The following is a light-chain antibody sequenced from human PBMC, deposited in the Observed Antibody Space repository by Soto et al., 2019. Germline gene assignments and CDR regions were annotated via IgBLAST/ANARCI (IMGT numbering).Light chain of an antibody. CDR3: QQYGGSAPWT. V-gene: IGKV3-20*01. CDR2: GAS. CDR1: QTVNNNY. Sequence: EIVLTQPPGPLSVSPGDRVTLSCRASQTVNNNYLGWYQQKPGQAPRLLIYGASTPATGTPARFSGSGSGTHFTLTVSRLEPEAFAVYYCQQYGGSAPWTFGPGTKVDMK. J-gene: IGKJ1*01.